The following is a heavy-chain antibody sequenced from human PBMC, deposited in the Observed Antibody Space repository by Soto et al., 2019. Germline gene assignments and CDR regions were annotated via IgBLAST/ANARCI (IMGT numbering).Heavy chain of an antibody. CDR2: ITSSSSYI. V-gene: IGHV3-21*01. J-gene: IGHJ4*02. CDR3: ARGTAVAGILLDY. Sequence: EVQLVESGGGLVKPGGSLRLSCAASGFTFNNYNMNWVRQASGKGLEWVSCITSSSSYISYADSLKGRFTISRDNAKNSLYLQMHSLRAEDTAVYYCARGTAVAGILLDYWGQGTLVTVSS. D-gene: IGHD6-19*01. CDR1: GFTFNNYN.